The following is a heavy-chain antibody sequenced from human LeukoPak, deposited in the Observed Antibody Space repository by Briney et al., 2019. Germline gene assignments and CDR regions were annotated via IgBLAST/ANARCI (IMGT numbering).Heavy chain of an antibody. J-gene: IGHJ2*01. V-gene: IGHV3-74*01. CDR1: AFTFSSSW. CDR3: ARAGKYYFDL. CDR2: MNADGRTI. Sequence: PGVSLRLSSSASAFTFSSSWMHWVPQGPGNELVWVARMNADGRTINSADSVKGRFTISRDNAKNTLDLQMTSLRSEDAAVYYCARAGKYYFDLWGGGTQVTVSS.